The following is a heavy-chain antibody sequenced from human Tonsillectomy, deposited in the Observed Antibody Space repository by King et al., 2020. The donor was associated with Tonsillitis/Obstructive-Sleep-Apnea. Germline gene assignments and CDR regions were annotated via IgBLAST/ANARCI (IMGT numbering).Heavy chain of an antibody. CDR3: TGRNQFDY. CDR2: IKSKTDGGTT. CDR1: GFTFSNAW. Sequence: VQLVESGGGLLKPGGSLRLTCVVSGFTFSNAWMSWVRQAPGKGLEWVGRIKSKTDGGTTDYAAPVKGRFTISRDDSKNTLYLQMNSLKTEDTAMYYCTGRNQFDYWGQGTLVTVSS. D-gene: IGHD1-14*01. J-gene: IGHJ4*02. V-gene: IGHV3-15*01.